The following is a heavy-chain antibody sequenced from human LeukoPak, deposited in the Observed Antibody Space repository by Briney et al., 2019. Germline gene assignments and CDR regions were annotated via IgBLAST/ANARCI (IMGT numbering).Heavy chain of an antibody. CDR1: GDSISSSSSY. J-gene: IGHJ4*02. Sequence: SETLSLTCTVSGDSISSSSSYWGWIRQPPGEGLEWIGSIYYSGSTYYNTSLKSRVTISVDTSKNQFSLRLNSVTAADTAVYYCARGSSSGYYPIDYWGQGTLVTVSS. V-gene: IGHV4-39*01. CDR3: ARGSSSGYYPIDY. CDR2: IYYSGST. D-gene: IGHD3-22*01.